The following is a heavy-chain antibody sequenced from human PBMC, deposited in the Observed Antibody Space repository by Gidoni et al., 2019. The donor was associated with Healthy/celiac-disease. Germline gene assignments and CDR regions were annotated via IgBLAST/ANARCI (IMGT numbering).Heavy chain of an antibody. Sequence: EVQLLESGGGLVQPGGSLRLSCAASGFTFSSYAMSWVRQAPGKGLEWVSAISGSGGSTYYADSVKGRFTISRDNSKNTLYLQMNSLRAEDTAVYYCAKVIVPAAIGPHWFDPWGQGTLVTVSS. CDR3: AKVIVPAAIGPHWFDP. V-gene: IGHV3-23*01. CDR1: GFTFSSYA. J-gene: IGHJ5*02. D-gene: IGHD2-2*01. CDR2: ISGSGGST.